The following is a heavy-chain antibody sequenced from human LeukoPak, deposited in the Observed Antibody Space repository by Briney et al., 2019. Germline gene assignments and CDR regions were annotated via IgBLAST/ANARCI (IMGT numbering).Heavy chain of an antibody. CDR2: ISYDGSNK. D-gene: IGHD3-9*01. CDR1: GFTFSSYA. Sequence: GGSLRLSCAASGFTFSSYAMHWVRQAPGKGLEWVAVISYDGSNKYYADSVKGRFTISRDNSKNTLHLQMNSLRGEDTAVYYCAKERVDWRYFDYWGQGTLVTVSS. J-gene: IGHJ4*02. CDR3: AKERVDWRYFDY. V-gene: IGHV3-30*04.